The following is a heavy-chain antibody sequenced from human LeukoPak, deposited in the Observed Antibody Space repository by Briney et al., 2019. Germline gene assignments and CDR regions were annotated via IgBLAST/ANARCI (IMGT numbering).Heavy chain of an antibody. J-gene: IGHJ5*02. Sequence: AASVKVSCKVSGYTLTELSMHWVRQAPGKGLEWMGGFDPEDVETIYAQKFQGRVTMTEDTSTDTAYMELSSLRSEDTAVYYCATWDYYGSGSYYRGGFDPWGQGTLVTVSS. CDR3: ATWDYYGSGSYYRGGFDP. V-gene: IGHV1-24*01. CDR1: GYTLTELS. D-gene: IGHD3-10*01. CDR2: FDPEDVET.